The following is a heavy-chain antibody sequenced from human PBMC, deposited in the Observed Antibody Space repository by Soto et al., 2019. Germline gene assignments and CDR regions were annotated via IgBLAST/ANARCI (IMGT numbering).Heavy chain of an antibody. V-gene: IGHV4-4*07. J-gene: IGHJ4*02. CDR2: IYTSGST. CDR3: AGVSYDRSGYWAFDY. Sequence: SETLSLTCTVSGDSISSYYWSWIRQLAGKGLEWIGRIYTSGSTNYNPSLKSRVTMSVDTSKNQFSLKLSSVTAADTAVYYCAGVSYDRSGYWAFDYWGQGTLVTVS. D-gene: IGHD3-22*01. CDR1: GDSISSYY.